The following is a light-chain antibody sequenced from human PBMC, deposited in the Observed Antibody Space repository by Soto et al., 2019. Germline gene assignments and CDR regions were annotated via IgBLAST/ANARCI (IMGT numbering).Light chain of an antibody. CDR3: QHYGSSPTWT. CDR1: QSVDSTY. J-gene: IGKJ1*01. CDR2: GAS. V-gene: IGKV3-20*01. Sequence: ELVLTQSPGTLSLSPGERATLSCGASQSVDSTYLAWYQQKPGQAHNLLIYGASSRATGIPDRFTGSGSGTDFTLTIARLEPEDFAVYYCQHYGSSPTWTFGQGTKVDI.